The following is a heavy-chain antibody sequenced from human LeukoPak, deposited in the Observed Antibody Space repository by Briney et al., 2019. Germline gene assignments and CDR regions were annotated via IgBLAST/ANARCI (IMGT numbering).Heavy chain of an antibody. D-gene: IGHD2-15*01. CDR1: GLTLSNVW. CDR2: IKSKSAGGTT. J-gene: IGHJ1*01. Sequence: GGSLSLSCAVSGLTLSNVWMNWVRQAPEKGVEWVGRIKSKSAGGTTDFAAPVKGRFTISRDDSKNTLYLQMNSLTSEDTAVYYCAQASGQYYEHWGQGTLVTVSS. CDR3: AQASGQYYEH. V-gene: IGHV3-15*07.